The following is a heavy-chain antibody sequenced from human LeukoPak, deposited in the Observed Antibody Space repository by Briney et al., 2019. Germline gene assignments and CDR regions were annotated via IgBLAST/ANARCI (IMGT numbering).Heavy chain of an antibody. V-gene: IGHV1-2*02. CDR3: ARGENWNVAPFDY. D-gene: IGHD1-1*01. CDR1: GYTFTGYY. J-gene: IGHJ4*02. CDR2: INPNSGGT. Sequence: ASVKVSCKASGYTFTGYYMHWVRQARGQGLEWMGWINPNSGGTNYAQKFQGRVTMTRYTSISTAYMELSRLRSDDTAVYYCARGENWNVAPFDYWGQGTLVTVSS.